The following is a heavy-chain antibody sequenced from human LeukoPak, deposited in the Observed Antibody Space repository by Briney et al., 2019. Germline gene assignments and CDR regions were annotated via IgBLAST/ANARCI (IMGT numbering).Heavy chain of an antibody. CDR3: ARRVHSSSWSSYFDY. Sequence: SQTLSLTCTVSGGSISSGDYYWSWIRQPPGKGLEWIGYIYYSGSTYYNPSLKSRVTISVDTSKNQFSLKLSSVTAADTAVYYCARRVHSSSWSSYFDYWGQETLVTVSS. CDR1: GGSISSGDYY. V-gene: IGHV4-30-4*08. D-gene: IGHD6-13*01. J-gene: IGHJ4*02. CDR2: IYYSGST.